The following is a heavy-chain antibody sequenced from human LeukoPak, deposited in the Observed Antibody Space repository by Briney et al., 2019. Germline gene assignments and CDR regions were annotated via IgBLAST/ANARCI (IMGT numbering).Heavy chain of an antibody. CDR1: GGTFSSYA. CDR2: IIPIFGTA. CDR3: ASTSYYYGSGMGYYYYYYMDV. V-gene: IGHV1-69*06. J-gene: IGHJ6*03. Sequence: GASVKLSCKASGGTFSSYAISWVRQAPGQGLEWMGGIIPIFGTANYAQKFQGRVTITADKSTSTAYMELSSLRSEDTAVYYCASTSYYYGSGMGYYYYYYMDVWGKGTTVTVSS. D-gene: IGHD3-10*01.